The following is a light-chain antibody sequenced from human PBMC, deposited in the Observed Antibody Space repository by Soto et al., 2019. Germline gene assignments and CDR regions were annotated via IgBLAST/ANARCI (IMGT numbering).Light chain of an antibody. J-gene: IGKJ3*01. CDR3: QQYGNSPIFT. Sequence: EIVLTQSPGTLSLSPGERATLSCRASQIILNNYLAWHQQKPGQAPRLLIYGASSRASGIPDRFSGSGSGTDFTLTISRLEPEDFAVYYCQQYGNSPIFTFGPGTKVDIK. CDR2: GAS. CDR1: QIILNNY. V-gene: IGKV3-20*01.